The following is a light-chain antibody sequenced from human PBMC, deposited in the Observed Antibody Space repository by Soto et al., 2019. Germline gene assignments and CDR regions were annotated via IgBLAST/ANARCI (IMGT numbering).Light chain of an antibody. CDR3: QSYDSSLSGVV. Sequence: QSELTQPPSVSGAPGQRVTISCTGSSSNIGAGYDVQWYQQLPGTAPKVLIYGNSNRPSGVPDRFSGSKSGTSASLAITGLQAEDEADYYCQSYDSSLSGVVFGGGTKLTVL. V-gene: IGLV1-40*01. CDR1: SSNIGAGYD. CDR2: GNS. J-gene: IGLJ2*01.